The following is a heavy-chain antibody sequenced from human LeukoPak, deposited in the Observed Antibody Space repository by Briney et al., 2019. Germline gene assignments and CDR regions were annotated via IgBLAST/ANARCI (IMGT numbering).Heavy chain of an antibody. CDR2: IYTSGST. CDR1: GGSISSGSYY. D-gene: IGHD3-3*01. J-gene: IGHJ4*02. Sequence: SQALSLTCTVSGGSISSGSYYWSWIRQPAGKGLEWIGCIYTSGSTNYNPSLKSRVTISVDTSKNQFSLKLSSVTAADTAVYYCARSFWSGYYTGDGYWGQGTLVTVSS. V-gene: IGHV4-61*02. CDR3: ARSFWSGYYTGDGY.